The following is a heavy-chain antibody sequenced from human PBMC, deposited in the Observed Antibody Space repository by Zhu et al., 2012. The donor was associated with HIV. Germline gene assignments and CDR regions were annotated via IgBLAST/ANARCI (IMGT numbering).Heavy chain of an antibody. V-gene: IGHV4-38-2*01. J-gene: IGHJ5*02. CDR2: MYHSGST. CDR1: GYSISSGYY. D-gene: IGHD3-10*01. Sequence: QVQLQESGPGLVKPSETLSLTCAVFGYSISSGYYWGWIRQPPGKGLEWIGNMYHSGSTHYNPSLKSRVTISVDTSKNQFSLKLSSVTAADTAMYYCAEETGRLVRELFAGNWFDPGAREPWSPSPQ. CDR3: AEETGRLVRELFAGNWFDP.